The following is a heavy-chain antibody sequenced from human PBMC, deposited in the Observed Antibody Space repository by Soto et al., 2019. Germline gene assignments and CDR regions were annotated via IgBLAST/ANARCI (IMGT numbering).Heavy chain of an antibody. D-gene: IGHD3-3*02. CDR1: GFSFDNFA. CDR3: AKRGSSIWLRDGLHI. V-gene: IGHV3-9*01. J-gene: IGHJ3*02. CDR2: ISSNSGNI. Sequence: EVQLVESGGGIVEPGRSLRLSCAASGFSFDNFAMHWVRQAPGKGLVWVSSISSNSGNIGYADSVKGRFTISRDNAKNSLYLEMNSLSVEDTALYYCAKRGSSIWLRDGLHIWGQGTMVTASS.